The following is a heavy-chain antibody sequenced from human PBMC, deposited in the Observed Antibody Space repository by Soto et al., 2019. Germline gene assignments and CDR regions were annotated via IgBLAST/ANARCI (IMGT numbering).Heavy chain of an antibody. J-gene: IGHJ6*02. V-gene: IGHV1-46*01. D-gene: IGHD2-8*01. CDR1: GYTFTSYY. CDR2: INPSGGST. Sequence: GASVKVSCKASGYTFTSYYMHWVRQAPGQGLEWMEIINPSGGSTSYAQKFQSRVTMTRDTSTSTVYMELSSLRSEDTAVYSCARAYCTNGVCYTSYYYYGMDVWG. CDR3: ARAYCTNGVCYTSYYYYGMDV.